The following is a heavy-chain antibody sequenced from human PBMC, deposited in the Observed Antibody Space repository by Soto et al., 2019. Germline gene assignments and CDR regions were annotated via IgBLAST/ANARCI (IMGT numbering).Heavy chain of an antibody. CDR2: INPNSGGT. D-gene: IGHD1-26*01. V-gene: IGHV1-2*04. J-gene: IGHJ3*02. CDR3: ARDLVVGAPIHDAFDI. Sequence: ASVKVSCKASGYTFTGYYMHWVRQAPGQGLEWMGWINPNSGGTNYAQKFQGWVTMTRDTSISTAYMELSRLRSDDTAVYYCARDLVVGAPIHDAFDIWGQATMVTVSS. CDR1: GYTFTGYY.